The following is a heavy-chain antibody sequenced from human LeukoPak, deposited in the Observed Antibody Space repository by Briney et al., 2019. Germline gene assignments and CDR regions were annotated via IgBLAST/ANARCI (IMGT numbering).Heavy chain of an antibody. CDR3: ARAYDYVWGTPPLY. D-gene: IGHD3-16*01. CDR2: ISYDGSNK. J-gene: IGHJ4*02. V-gene: IGHV3-30-3*01. Sequence: PGGSLRLSCAASGFTFSSYAMHRVRQAPGKGLEWVAVISYDGSNKYYADSVKGRFTISRDNSKNTLYLQMNSLRAEDTAVYYCARAYDYVWGTPPLYWGQGTLVTVSS. CDR1: GFTFSSYA.